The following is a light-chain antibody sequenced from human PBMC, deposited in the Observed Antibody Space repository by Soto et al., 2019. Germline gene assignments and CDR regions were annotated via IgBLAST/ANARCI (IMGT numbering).Light chain of an antibody. CDR3: SSYTSSSTYVV. CDR2: DVR. CDR1: SSDVGGYNY. Sequence: QSVLTQPASVSGSPGQSITISCTGTSSDVGGYNYVSWYQQHPGKAPKLMIYDVRNRPSGVSNRCSGSKSGNTASLTISGLQAEDEADYYCSSYTSSSTYVVFGGGTKLTVL. J-gene: IGLJ2*01. V-gene: IGLV2-14*01.